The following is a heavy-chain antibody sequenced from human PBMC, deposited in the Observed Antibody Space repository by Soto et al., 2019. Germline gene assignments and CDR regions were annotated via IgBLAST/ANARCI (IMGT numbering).Heavy chain of an antibody. CDR1: GGSISSSSYY. Sequence: SETLSLTCTVSGGSISSSSYYWGWIRQPPGKGLEWIGSIYYSGSTYYNPSLKSRVTISVDTSKNQFSLKLSSVTAADTAVYYCARHILDKIFGVVITPPWFDPWGQGTLVTVSS. V-gene: IGHV4-39*01. CDR2: IYYSGST. CDR3: ARHILDKIFGVVITPPWFDP. D-gene: IGHD3-3*01. J-gene: IGHJ5*02.